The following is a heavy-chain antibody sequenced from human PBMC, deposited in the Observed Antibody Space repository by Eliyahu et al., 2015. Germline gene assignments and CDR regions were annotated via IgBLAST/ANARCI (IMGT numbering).Heavy chain of an antibody. CDR3: ARTYCGGDCLYGMDV. J-gene: IGHJ6*02. V-gene: IGHV3-48*03. Sequence: EVQLVESGGGLVQPGGSRRXSCAASGFTFXSYEMNWVRQAPGKGLEWVSYISSSGSTIYYADSVKGRFTISRDNAKNSLYLQMNSLRAEDTAVYYCARTYCGGDCLYGMDVWGQGTTVTVSS. CDR2: ISSSGSTI. D-gene: IGHD2-21*02. CDR1: GFTFXSYE.